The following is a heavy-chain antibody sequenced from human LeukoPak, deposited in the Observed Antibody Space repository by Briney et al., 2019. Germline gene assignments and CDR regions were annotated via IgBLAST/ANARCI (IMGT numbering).Heavy chain of an antibody. J-gene: IGHJ4*02. Sequence: PGGSLRLSCAASGFTFSSYAMHWVRQAPGKGLEWVAVTSYDGSNKYYADSVKGRFTISRDNSKNTLYLQMNSLRAEDTAVYYCARLGGNCGGDCYSFDYWGQGTLVTVSS. CDR1: GFTFSSYA. D-gene: IGHD2-21*02. CDR2: TSYDGSNK. V-gene: IGHV3-30*01. CDR3: ARLGGNCGGDCYSFDY.